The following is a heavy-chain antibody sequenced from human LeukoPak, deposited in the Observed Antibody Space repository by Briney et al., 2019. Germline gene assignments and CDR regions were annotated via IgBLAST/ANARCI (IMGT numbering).Heavy chain of an antibody. CDR3: ARAPRDSSSSNYMRRFDY. J-gene: IGHJ4*02. CDR2: IYHSGST. Sequence: SETRSLTCAVSGYSISSDNYWVWIRQPPGQGLEWTGGIYHSGSTYYTPPLKSRVTMSVDTSKNQCSLRLSSVTAADTAVYYCARAPRDSSSSNYMRRFDYWGQGTLVTVSS. V-gene: IGHV4-38-2*01. CDR1: GYSISSDNY. D-gene: IGHD3-22*01.